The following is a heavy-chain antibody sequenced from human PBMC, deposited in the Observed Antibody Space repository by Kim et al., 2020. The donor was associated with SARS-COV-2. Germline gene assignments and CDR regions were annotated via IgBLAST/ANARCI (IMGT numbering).Heavy chain of an antibody. CDR2: TSYTSRWVN. J-gene: IGHJ3*01. Sequence: SQTLSLTCAISGDSVTSHGVAWNWIRQSPSRGLEWLGRTSYTSRWVNEYAPTVKSRITINAYTSKNQFSLQLNSVTPDDTAVYYCARGRDSAFDVWGQGT. CDR1: GDSVTSHGVA. CDR3: ARGRDSAFDV. V-gene: IGHV6-1*01.